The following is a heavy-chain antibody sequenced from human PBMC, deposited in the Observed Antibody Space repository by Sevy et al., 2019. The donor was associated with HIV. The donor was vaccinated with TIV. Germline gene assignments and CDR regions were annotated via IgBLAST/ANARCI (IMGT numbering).Heavy chain of an antibody. V-gene: IGHV3-53*01. CDR1: GLSVSSNY. CDR2: IYSGKST. D-gene: IGHD6-19*01. J-gene: IGHJ4*02. CDR3: ARVQSHTGWFDY. Sequence: GGSLRLSCEASGLSVSSNYMAWVRQAPGKGLEWVSVIYSGKSTDYRDSVNGRFTISRDSSKNTLYLQMDSLRAEDTAVYDCARVQSHTGWFDYWGQGSLVTVSS.